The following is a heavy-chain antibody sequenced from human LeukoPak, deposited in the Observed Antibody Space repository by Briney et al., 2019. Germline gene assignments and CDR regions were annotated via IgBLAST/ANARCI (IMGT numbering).Heavy chain of an antibody. Sequence: SETLSLTCTVSGGSISSYYCSWIRQPAGKGLKWIGRIYTSGSTNYNPSLKSRVTMSVDTSKNQFSLKLSSVTAADTAVYYCGRDYDILTGYYGGVMDVWGKGTTVTVSS. V-gene: IGHV4-4*07. CDR3: GRDYDILTGYYGGVMDV. D-gene: IGHD3-9*01. CDR2: IYTSGST. J-gene: IGHJ6*03. CDR1: GGSISSYY.